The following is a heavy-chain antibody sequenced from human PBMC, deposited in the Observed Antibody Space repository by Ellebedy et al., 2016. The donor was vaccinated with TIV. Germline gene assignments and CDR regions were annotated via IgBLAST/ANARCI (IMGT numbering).Heavy chain of an antibody. V-gene: IGHV4-39*07. CDR1: GGSISSSSYY. D-gene: IGHD3-3*01. CDR2: IYYSGST. J-gene: IGHJ6*03. CDR3: ARDVYSVSGYNYQYMDV. Sequence: SETLSLTXTVSGGSISSSSYYWGWIRQPPGKGLEWIGSIYYSGSTYYNPSLKSRVTISGDTSKNQFSLKLSSVTAADTAVYFCARDVYSVSGYNYQYMDVWGRGTTVTVS.